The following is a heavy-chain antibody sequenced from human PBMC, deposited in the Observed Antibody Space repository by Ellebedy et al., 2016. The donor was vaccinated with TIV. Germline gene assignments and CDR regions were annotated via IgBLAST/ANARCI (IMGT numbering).Heavy chain of an antibody. D-gene: IGHD6-19*01. J-gene: IGHJ4*02. V-gene: IGHV3-23*01. Sequence: GESLKISCAASGFTSRTYAMTAVRQPPGKGLAWVSGVSDIADYADSVKGRFTIARDNSRNTLYLQMNALRVEDTAVYYCAKRPIGSGWLYYFDYWGQGTLVTVSS. CDR1: GFTSRTYA. CDR3: AKRPIGSGWLYYFDY. CDR2: VSDIA.